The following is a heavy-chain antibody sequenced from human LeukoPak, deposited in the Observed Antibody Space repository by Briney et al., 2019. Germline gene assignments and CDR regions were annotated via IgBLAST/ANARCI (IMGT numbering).Heavy chain of an antibody. V-gene: IGHV3-23*01. CDR1: GFTFSSYA. D-gene: IGHD2-15*01. CDR2: ISGSGGIT. CDR3: AKDRGIVGGHYYGMDV. Sequence: GGSLRLSCAASGFTFSSYAISWVRQAPGKGLEWVSVISGSGGITYYADSVQGRFTISRDNSKNTLYLQMNSLSAEDTAVFYCAKDRGIVGGHYYGMDVWGHGTTVTVSS. J-gene: IGHJ6*02.